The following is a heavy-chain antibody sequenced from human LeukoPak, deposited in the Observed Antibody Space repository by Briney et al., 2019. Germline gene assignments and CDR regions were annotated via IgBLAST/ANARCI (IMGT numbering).Heavy chain of an antibody. CDR1: GYTFTSYG. D-gene: IGHD5-18*01. J-gene: IGHJ4*02. CDR2: ISAYNGNT. CDR3: ARDGVQLWLRGYLDY. V-gene: IGHV1-18*01. Sequence: GSSVKVSCKASGYTFTSYGISWVRQAPGQGLEWMGWISAYNGNTNYAQKLQGRVTMTTDTSTSTAYMELRSLRSDDTAVYYCARDGVQLWLRGYLDYWGQGTLVTVSS.